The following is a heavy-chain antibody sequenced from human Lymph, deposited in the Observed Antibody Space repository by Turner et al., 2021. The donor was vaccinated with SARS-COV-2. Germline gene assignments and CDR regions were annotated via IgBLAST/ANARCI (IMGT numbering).Heavy chain of an antibody. CDR3: ARREWGGSLGHIDY. CDR2: NYPGDSDT. V-gene: IGHV5-51*01. D-gene: IGHD3-3*01. CDR1: GYSFTSYW. J-gene: IGHJ4*02. Sequence: VQLVQSGAEAKQPGESPKIPCKGSGYSFTSYWIGRVRQMPGKGLEWMGINYPGDSDTRYSPSFQGQVTISADKSISTAYLQWSSLKASDTAMYYCARREWGGSLGHIDYWGQGTLVTVSS.